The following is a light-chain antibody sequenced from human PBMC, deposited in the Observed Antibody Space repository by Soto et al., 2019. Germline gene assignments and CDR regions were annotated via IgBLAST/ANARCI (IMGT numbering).Light chain of an antibody. Sequence: DIELTQSPGTLSLSPGDRATLSCRASQTITGRSLAWYQQKAGQPPRLLITSISTRATGIPDRFSGSGSGADFTLTITRLDAVDFAVYYCQKFQNSRTFGQGTKVEIK. V-gene: IGKV3-20*01. CDR2: SIS. CDR1: QTITGRS. CDR3: QKFQNSRT. J-gene: IGKJ1*01.